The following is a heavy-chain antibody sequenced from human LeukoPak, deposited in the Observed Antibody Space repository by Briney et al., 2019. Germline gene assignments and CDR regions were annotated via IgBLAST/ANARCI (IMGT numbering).Heavy chain of an antibody. CDR1: GFTFNDSA. CDR3: TRQAQVNNWSLDWFYP. V-gene: IGHV3-73*01. J-gene: IGHJ5*02. CDR2: IRSKANSYAT. D-gene: IGHD1-1*01. Sequence: PGGSLKLSCAASGFTFNDSAMHWVRQASGKGLEWVGRIRSKANSYATAYAASVKGRFTISRDDSKNTAYLQMNSLKTEDTAVYFCTRQAQVNNWSLDWFYPWGQGTLVTVSS.